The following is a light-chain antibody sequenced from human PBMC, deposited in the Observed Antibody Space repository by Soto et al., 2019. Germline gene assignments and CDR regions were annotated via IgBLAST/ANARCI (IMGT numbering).Light chain of an antibody. J-gene: IGLJ3*02. Sequence: QLVLTQSSSASASLGSSVKLTCTLSSGHSSYIIAWHQQQPGKAPRYLMKLEESGSYSKGSGVPDRFSGSSSGADRYLTISNLQFEDEADYYCETWDSNTWVFGGGTKLTVL. CDR3: ETWDSNTWV. CDR1: SGHSSYI. V-gene: IGLV4-60*02. CDR2: LEESGSY.